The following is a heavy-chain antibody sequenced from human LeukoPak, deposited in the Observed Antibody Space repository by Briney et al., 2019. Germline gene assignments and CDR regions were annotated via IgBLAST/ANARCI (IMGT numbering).Heavy chain of an antibody. Sequence: PSETLSLTCTVSGGSVSSGSYYWSWIRQPPGKGLEWIGYIYYSGSTNYNPSLKSRVTISVDTSKNQFSLKLSSVTAADTAVYYCARWDAVRQQLPTDDDYWGQGTLVTVSS. V-gene: IGHV4-61*01. CDR1: GGSVSSGSYY. D-gene: IGHD6-13*01. CDR2: IYYSGST. J-gene: IGHJ4*02. CDR3: ARWDAVRQQLPTDDDY.